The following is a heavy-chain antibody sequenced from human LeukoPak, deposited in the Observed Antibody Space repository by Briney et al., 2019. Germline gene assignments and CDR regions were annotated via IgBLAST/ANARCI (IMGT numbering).Heavy chain of an antibody. CDR1: GGSISSGSYY. CDR2: VYTSGIT. Sequence: PSETLSLTCTVSGGSISSGSYYWSWIRQPAGKGLEWIGRVYTSGITNYNPSLKRRVTISVDTSKNQFSLRLSSVTAADTAVYYCARDGYDFWSVYSDYWGQGTLVTVSS. D-gene: IGHD3-3*01. V-gene: IGHV4-61*02. CDR3: ARDGYDFWSVYSDY. J-gene: IGHJ4*02.